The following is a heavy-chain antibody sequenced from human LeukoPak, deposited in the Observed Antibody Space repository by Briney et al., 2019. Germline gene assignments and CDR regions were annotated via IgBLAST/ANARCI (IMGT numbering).Heavy chain of an antibody. CDR1: GFTFNSYD. Sequence: GGSLRLSCAASGFTFNSYDMQGVRQSPGKGLEWVTFIRYDGSDKYYVDSVEGRFTISRDNSKNTLYLQMNSLRAEDTAVYYCATSVTGYSSRFYYWGQGTLVTVSP. J-gene: IGHJ4*02. CDR3: ATSVTGYSSRFYY. V-gene: IGHV3-30*02. D-gene: IGHD6-19*01. CDR2: IRYDGSDK.